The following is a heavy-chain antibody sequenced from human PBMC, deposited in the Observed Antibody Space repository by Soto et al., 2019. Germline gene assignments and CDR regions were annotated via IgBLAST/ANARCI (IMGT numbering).Heavy chain of an antibody. J-gene: IGHJ4*02. CDR3: ALPARGERLPYNS. D-gene: IGHD3-10*01. CDR2: VNQDGSVK. CDR1: GFTFSTYW. V-gene: IGHV3-7*05. Sequence: GGSLRLSCVVSGFTFSTYWMSWVRQAPGKGLEWVANVNQDGSVKQYVDSVRGRFTISRDNAKNSLFLQMNDLRAEDTAIYSCALPARGERLPYNSWGQGTLVTVSS.